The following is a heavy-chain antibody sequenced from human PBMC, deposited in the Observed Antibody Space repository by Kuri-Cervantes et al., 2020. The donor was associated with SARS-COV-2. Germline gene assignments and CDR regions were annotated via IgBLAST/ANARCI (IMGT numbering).Heavy chain of an antibody. V-gene: IGHV5-51*01. CDR3: ARLPCGTIFGSGGSCYSSTNYYYYGMDV. J-gene: IGHJ6*02. CDR2: IYPGDSDT. CDR1: GYSFTSYW. D-gene: IGHD2-15*01. Sequence: GESLSLTCKGSGYSFTSYWIGWMRQMPGKGLEWMGIIYPGDSDTRYSPSFQGQVTISADKSISTAYLQWISLKASDTAMYYCARLPCGTIFGSGGSCYSSTNYYYYGMDVWGQGTTVTVSS.